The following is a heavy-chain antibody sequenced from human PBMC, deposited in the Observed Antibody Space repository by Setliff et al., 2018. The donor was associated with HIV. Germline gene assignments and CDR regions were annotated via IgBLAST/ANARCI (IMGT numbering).Heavy chain of an antibody. CDR1: GGSIGGYY. CDR2: IYSGGST. J-gene: IGHJ3*01. D-gene: IGHD3-10*01. Sequence: SETLSLTCTVSGGSIGGYYWSWIQQPPGTGLEWLGCIYSGGSTNYNPSLESRVTISLDTSKNQFSLRLTSVTAADTAVYYCARVRSYGSAYDAFDVWGPGTMVTVS. CDR3: ARVRSYGSAYDAFDV. V-gene: IGHV4-4*08.